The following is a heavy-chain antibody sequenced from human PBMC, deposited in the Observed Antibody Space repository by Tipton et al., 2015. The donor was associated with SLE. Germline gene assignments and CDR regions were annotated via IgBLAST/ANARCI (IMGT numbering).Heavy chain of an antibody. CDR3: ARDSWVVTDNWFDP. V-gene: IGHV1-69*01. CDR1: GDTFSSYG. D-gene: IGHD3-22*01. J-gene: IGHJ5*02. Sequence: QLVQSGPEVKKPGSPVKVSCKASGDTFSSYGISWVRQAPGQGLEWMGGIIPIFGIPNYAQKFQGRVTFTSDESTSTVYMELHSLRPDDTAVYYCARDSWVVTDNWFDPWGQGTLVTVSS. CDR2: IIPIFGIP.